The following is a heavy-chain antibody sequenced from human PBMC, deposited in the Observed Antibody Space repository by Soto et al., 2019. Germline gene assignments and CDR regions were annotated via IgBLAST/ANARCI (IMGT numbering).Heavy chain of an antibody. CDR1: GFTFSSYS. D-gene: IGHD1-26*01. J-gene: IGHJ6*02. CDR2: IYSAGNT. Sequence: GGSLRLSCAASGFTFSSYSMSWVRQTPGKGLEWVSIIYSAGNTYYADSVKGRFTISRDNSKNTLYLQMNSLGAEDTAVYYCARDFVVGGPTINYYYGMDVWGQGTTVTVSS. V-gene: IGHV3-66*01. CDR3: ARDFVVGGPTINYYYGMDV.